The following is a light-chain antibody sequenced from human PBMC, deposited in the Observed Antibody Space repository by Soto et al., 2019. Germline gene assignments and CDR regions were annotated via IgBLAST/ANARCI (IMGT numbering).Light chain of an antibody. Sequence: QSVLRQPPSASRTPGQRVTISCAGSNSNFGSNYVYWYQQLPGTAPKLLIYRNNQRPSGVPDRFSGSKSGTSASLAISGLRSEDEADYYCAVWDDSLSGSNWVFGGGTKLTVL. J-gene: IGLJ3*02. V-gene: IGLV1-47*01. CDR2: RNN. CDR3: AVWDDSLSGSNWV. CDR1: NSNFGSNY.